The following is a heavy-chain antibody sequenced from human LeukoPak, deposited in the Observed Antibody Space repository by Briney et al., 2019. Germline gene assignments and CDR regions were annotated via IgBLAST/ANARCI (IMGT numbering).Heavy chain of an antibody. J-gene: IGHJ4*02. CDR3: VVIVVVTETVDY. V-gene: IGHV4-39*01. CDR1: GGSIGSSSYY. CDR2: IYYSGST. Sequence: SETLSLTCTVSGGSIGSSSYYWGWIRQPPGKGLEWIGSIYYSGSTYYNPSLKSRVTISVDTSKNQFSLKLSSVTAADTAVYYCVVIVVVTETVDYWGQGTLVTVSS. D-gene: IGHD2-21*02.